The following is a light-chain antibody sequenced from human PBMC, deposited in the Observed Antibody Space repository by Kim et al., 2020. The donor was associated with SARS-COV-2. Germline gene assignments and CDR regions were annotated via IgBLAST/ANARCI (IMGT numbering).Light chain of an antibody. J-gene: IGLJ3*02. CDR3: AAWDDRLNGVV. Sequence: GQGVTVAFSGNTYHLGVYTVNWFQQLPGTAPKLLIFSNNQRPSGVPDRFSASKSGTSASLAISGLQSEDEADYYCAAWDDRLNGVVFGGGTQLTVL. V-gene: IGLV1-44*01. CDR2: SNN. CDR1: TYHLGVYT.